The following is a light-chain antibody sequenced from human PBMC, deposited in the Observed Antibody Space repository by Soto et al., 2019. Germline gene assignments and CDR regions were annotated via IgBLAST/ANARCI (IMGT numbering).Light chain of an antibody. CDR1: SDISNY. CDR3: QQYDNPMYT. Sequence: DIQMTQSPSSLSASVGDRVTITCQASSDISNYLNWYQQKPGKAPKLLIYDASNLETGVPSRFSGSGSGTDFTFTISSLQPEDIATYYCQQYDNPMYTFGQGTKLEIK. V-gene: IGKV1-33*01. CDR2: DAS. J-gene: IGKJ2*01.